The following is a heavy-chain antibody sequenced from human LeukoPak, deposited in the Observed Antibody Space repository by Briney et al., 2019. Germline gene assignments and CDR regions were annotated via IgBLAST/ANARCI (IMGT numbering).Heavy chain of an antibody. Sequence: PGGSLRLSCAASGFTFTTHAMNWVRQAPGKGLEWVSTISGSGGSTYYADSVKGRFTISRDNSKNTLYLQMNSLRVEDTAVYYCAKSSGYSGWYNYWGQGTLVTVSS. V-gene: IGHV3-23*01. J-gene: IGHJ4*02. CDR3: AKSSGYSGWYNY. CDR2: ISGSGGST. D-gene: IGHD6-19*01. CDR1: GFTFTTHA.